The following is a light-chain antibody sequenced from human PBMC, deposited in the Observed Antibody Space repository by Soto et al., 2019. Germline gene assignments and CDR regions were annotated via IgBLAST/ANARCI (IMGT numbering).Light chain of an antibody. CDR1: SSDLGGYNY. CDR3: SSYTSSNTLWV. V-gene: IGLV2-14*01. CDR2: EVS. Sequence: QSALTQPASVSGYPGQSITISCTGTSSDLGGYNYVSWYQQYPGKAPKLTIYEVSNRPSGVSNRFSGSKSGNTASLTISGLQADDEADYYCSSYTSSNTLWVFGGGTKVTVL. J-gene: IGLJ3*02.